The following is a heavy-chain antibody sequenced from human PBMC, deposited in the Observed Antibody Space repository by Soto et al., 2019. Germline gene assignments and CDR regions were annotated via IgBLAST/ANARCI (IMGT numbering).Heavy chain of an antibody. J-gene: IGHJ4*02. Sequence: GGSLRLSCAASGFTFSSYAMSWVRQAPGKGLEWVSAISGSGGSTYYADSVKGRFTISRDNSKNTLYLQMNSLRAEDTAVDYCAKVLSSLISISSGNFDYWGKGPLGTVAS. CDR2: ISGSGGST. V-gene: IGHV3-23*01. CDR1: GFTFSSYA. CDR3: AKVLSSLISISSGNFDY. D-gene: IGHD6-6*01.